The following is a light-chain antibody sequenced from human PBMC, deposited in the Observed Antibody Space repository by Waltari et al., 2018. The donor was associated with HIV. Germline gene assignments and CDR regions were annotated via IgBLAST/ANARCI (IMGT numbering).Light chain of an antibody. V-gene: IGLV1-44*01. CDR1: SSNIGSNY. CDR2: TTN. J-gene: IGLJ3*02. CDR3: ATWDDSLNGPV. Sequence: QSVLTQPPSASGTPGQRVTISCSGSSSNIGSNYGYWYQQLPGTAPKLLIYTTNQRPSGVPDRFSGSKSGASASLAISGLQSDDEADYYCATWDDSLNGPVFGGGTKLTVL.